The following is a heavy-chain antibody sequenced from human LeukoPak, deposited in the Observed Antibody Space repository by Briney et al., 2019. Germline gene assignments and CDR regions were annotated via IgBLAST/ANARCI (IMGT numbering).Heavy chain of an antibody. CDR2: IYPGDSDT. CDR3: ARINSSSWYLPQYFDY. Sequence: GESLKISCKGSRYSFTSYWIGWVRQMPGKGLEWMGIIYPGDSDTRYSPSFQGQVTISADKSISTAYLQWSSLKASDTTMYYCARINSSSWYLPQYFDYWGQGTLVTVSS. V-gene: IGHV5-51*01. D-gene: IGHD6-13*01. J-gene: IGHJ4*02. CDR1: RYSFTSYW.